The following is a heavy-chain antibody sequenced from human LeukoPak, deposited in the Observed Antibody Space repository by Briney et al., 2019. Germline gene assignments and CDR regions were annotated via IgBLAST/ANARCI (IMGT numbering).Heavy chain of an antibody. CDR1: GFTFSSYA. D-gene: IGHD2-2*01. CDR2: ISGSGGST. Sequence: GGSLRLSCAASGFTFSSYAMSWVRQAPGKGLEWVSAISGSGGSTYYTDSVKGRFTISRDNSKNTLYLQMNSLRAEDTAVYYCAKNRVEYQLLWYWGQGTLVTVSS. J-gene: IGHJ4*02. V-gene: IGHV3-23*01. CDR3: AKNRVEYQLLWY.